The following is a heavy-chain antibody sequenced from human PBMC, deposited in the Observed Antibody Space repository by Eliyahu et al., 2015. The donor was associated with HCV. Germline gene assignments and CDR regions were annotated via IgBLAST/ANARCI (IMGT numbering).Heavy chain of an antibody. Sequence: EVQLVESGGGLVQPGGSLXLSCAASGXTFSSYEMNWVPQAPGKGLEWVSYISSSGSTIYYADSVKGRFTISRDNAKNSLYLQMNSLRAEDTAVYYCARDQAVAGIRFDYWGQGTLVTVSS. CDR2: ISSSGSTI. D-gene: IGHD6-19*01. CDR1: GXTFSSYE. V-gene: IGHV3-48*03. CDR3: ARDQAVAGIRFDY. J-gene: IGHJ4*02.